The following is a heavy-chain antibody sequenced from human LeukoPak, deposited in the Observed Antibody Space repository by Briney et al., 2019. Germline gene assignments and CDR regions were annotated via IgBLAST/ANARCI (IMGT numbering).Heavy chain of an antibody. V-gene: IGHV3-66*02. CDR2: IYSDGST. CDR1: GFTVGGSY. D-gene: IGHD4-17*01. Sequence: PGGSLRLSCAASGFTVGGSYMSWVRQAPGKGLEWVSTIYSDGSTYYADSVKGRFTISRDNSKNMFYVQINGLRPEDTAVYFCARGFPYDDTTEGYYYLMDVWGQGTTVTVSS. J-gene: IGHJ6*02. CDR3: ARGFPYDDTTEGYYYLMDV.